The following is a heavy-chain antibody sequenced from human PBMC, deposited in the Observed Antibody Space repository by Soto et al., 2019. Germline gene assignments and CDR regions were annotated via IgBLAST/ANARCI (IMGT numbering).Heavy chain of an antibody. Sequence: QVQLQASGPGLVKPSETLSLTCTVSGGSISSYYWSWIRQPPGKGLEWIWDINYSGSTHYNPSLKSPVNVVVDTPRNHCPLNLSSVPAADTAVYYCARDAVVMNRHAFDFWVQGTMVTVST. CDR3: ARDAVVMNRHAFDF. CDR1: GGSISSYY. CDR2: INYSGST. J-gene: IGHJ3*01. D-gene: IGHD2-21*01. V-gene: IGHV4-59*01.